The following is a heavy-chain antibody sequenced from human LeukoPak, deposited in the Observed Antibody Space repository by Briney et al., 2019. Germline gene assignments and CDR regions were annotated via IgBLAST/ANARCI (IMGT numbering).Heavy chain of an antibody. CDR2: ISYDGSNK. J-gene: IGHJ4*02. D-gene: IGHD2-21*01. CDR3: ARDAYRSFDY. V-gene: IGHV3-30-3*01. Sequence: GGSLRLSCAASGFTFSSYAMHWVRQAPGKGLEWVAVISYDGSNKYYADSVKGRFTISRDSSKNTLYLQMNSLRAEDTAVYYCARDAYRSFDYWGQGTLVTVSS. CDR1: GFTFSSYA.